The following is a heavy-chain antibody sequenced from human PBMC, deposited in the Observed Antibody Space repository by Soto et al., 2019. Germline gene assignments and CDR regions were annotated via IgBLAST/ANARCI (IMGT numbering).Heavy chain of an antibody. Sequence: PGGSLRLSCAASGFTFSSYWMSWVRQAPGEGLEWVANIKQDGSEKYYVDSVKGRFTISRDNAKNSLYLQMNSLRAEDTAVYYCAIWEYYDFWSGYLPFDYWGQGTLVTVPQ. CDR3: AIWEYYDFWSGYLPFDY. V-gene: IGHV3-7*01. CDR2: IKQDGSEK. D-gene: IGHD3-3*01. CDR1: GFTFSSYW. J-gene: IGHJ4*02.